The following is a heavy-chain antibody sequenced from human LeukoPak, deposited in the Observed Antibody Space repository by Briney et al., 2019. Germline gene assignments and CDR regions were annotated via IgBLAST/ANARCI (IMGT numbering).Heavy chain of an antibody. CDR2: IYYSGST. CDR3: ASLDSSGYYYYFQH. D-gene: IGHD3-22*01. CDR1: GGSFSGYY. Sequence: PSETLSLTCAVYGGSFSGYYWSWIRQPPGKGLEWIGYIYYSGSTNYNPSLKSRVTISVDTSKNQFSLKLSSVTAADTAVYYCASLDSSGYYYYFQHWGQGTLVTVSS. V-gene: IGHV4-59*01. J-gene: IGHJ1*01.